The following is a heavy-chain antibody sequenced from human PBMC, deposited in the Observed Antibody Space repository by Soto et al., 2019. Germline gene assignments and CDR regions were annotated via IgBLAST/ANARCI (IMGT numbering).Heavy chain of an antibody. CDR1: GCTFSSYA. J-gene: IGHJ6*02. D-gene: IGHD3-10*01. CDR3: ATMKGGSQYYYYGLDV. CDR2: IIPIFGTA. V-gene: IGHV1-69*12. Sequence: QVQLVQSGAEVKKPGSSVKVSCKASGCTFSSYAISWVRQAPGLGLEWMGGIIPIFGTADYAQKFQGRVTITADESTSTAYMELSSLRSEDTAVYYCATMKGGSQYYYYGLDVWGQGTTVTVSS.